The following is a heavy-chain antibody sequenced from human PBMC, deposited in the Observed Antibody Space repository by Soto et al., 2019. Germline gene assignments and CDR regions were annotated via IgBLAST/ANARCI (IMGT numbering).Heavy chain of an antibody. CDR1: GFTFSDHY. CDR3: AREPDSRLRQYYYYMDV. Sequence: GGSLRLSCAASGFTFSDHYMGWVRQTPGKGLEWVGRTRNKANSYTTEYAASVKGRFTISRDDSKNSLSLQMNSLQTEDTAVYYCAREPDSRLRQYYYYMDVWGKGTTVTVSS. J-gene: IGHJ6*03. D-gene: IGHD4-17*01. V-gene: IGHV3-72*01. CDR2: TRNKANSYTT.